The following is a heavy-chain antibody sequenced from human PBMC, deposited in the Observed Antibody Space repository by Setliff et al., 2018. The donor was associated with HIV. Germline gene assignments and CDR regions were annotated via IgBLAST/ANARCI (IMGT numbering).Heavy chain of an antibody. CDR2: ISGFNGNT. D-gene: IGHD6-19*01. V-gene: IGHV1-18*01. J-gene: IGHJ3*02. Sequence: ASVKVSCKASGYSFARYGLSRVRQAPGQGLEWMGWISGFNGNTKYAQSFQDRVAMTTETATSTAYMEMRSLRSDDTAVYFCARVPYRSAWFSGGHDAFDIWGQGTMVTVSS. CDR3: ARVPYRSAWFSGGHDAFDI. CDR1: GYSFARYG.